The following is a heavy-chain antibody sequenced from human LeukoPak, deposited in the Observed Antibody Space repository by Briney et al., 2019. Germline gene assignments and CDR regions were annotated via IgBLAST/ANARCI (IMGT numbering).Heavy chain of an antibody. V-gene: IGHV1-69*13. CDR3: ASSYYYGSGSLGY. J-gene: IGHJ4*02. Sequence: SVKVSCKASGGTFSSYAISWVRQAPGQGLEWMGGIIPIFGTANYAQKFQGRVTITADESTSTAYMELGSLRSEDTAVYYCASSYYYGSGSLGYWGQGTLVTVSS. CDR2: IIPIFGTA. D-gene: IGHD3-10*01. CDR1: GGTFSSYA.